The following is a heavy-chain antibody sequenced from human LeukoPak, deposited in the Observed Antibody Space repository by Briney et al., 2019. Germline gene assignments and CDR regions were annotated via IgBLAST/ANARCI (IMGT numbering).Heavy chain of an antibody. J-gene: IGHJ5*02. CDR1: GGSISSYY. CDR2: IFDSGSA. V-gene: IGHV4-4*07. D-gene: IGHD3-22*01. Sequence: SETLSLTCTVSGGSISSYYWSWIRQPAGKGLEWIGRIFDSGSANYNPSLKSRVTMSVDTSQNQFSLRLTSVTAADTAVYYCARSSYYDSTGYYHWGQGALVTVSS. CDR3: ARSSYYDSTGYYH.